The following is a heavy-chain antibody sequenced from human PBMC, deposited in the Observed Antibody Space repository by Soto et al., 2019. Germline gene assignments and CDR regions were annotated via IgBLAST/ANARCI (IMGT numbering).Heavy chain of an antibody. CDR3: ARGWGYDSTDYYYAY. J-gene: IGHJ4*02. CDR1: GGSFNRHT. Sequence: QVPLVQSGAEVRKPGSSVRVSCKASGGSFNRHTISWVRQAPGQGLEWMGGIIPILGTANHAQKFQGRVTIIADESTGTVYMELSSLRSDDTAIYYCARGWGYDSTDYYYAYWGQGTLVIVSS. CDR2: IIPILGTA. D-gene: IGHD3-22*01. V-gene: IGHV1-69*01.